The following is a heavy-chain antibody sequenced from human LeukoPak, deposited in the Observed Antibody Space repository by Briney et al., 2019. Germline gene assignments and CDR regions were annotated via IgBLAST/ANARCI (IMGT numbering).Heavy chain of an antibody. CDR3: ARGYDFWSGYYIGNWFDP. Sequence: SETPSLTCTVSGVSISSHYWSWIRQPPGKGLEWIGYIYYSGSTNYNPSLKSRVTISVDTSKNQFSLKLSSVTAADTAVYYCARGYDFWSGYYIGNWFDPWGQGTLVTVSS. J-gene: IGHJ5*02. D-gene: IGHD3-3*01. CDR1: GVSISSHY. CDR2: IYYSGST. V-gene: IGHV4-59*11.